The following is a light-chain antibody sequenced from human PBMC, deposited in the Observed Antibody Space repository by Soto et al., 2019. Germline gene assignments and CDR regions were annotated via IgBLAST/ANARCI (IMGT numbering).Light chain of an antibody. J-gene: IGLJ2*01. V-gene: IGLV2-8*01. CDR2: EVT. CDR1: SSDVGNYNY. Sequence: QSALTQPPSASGSPGQSVTISCTGTSSDVGNYNYVSWYQQHPGKAPKLMIYEVTKRTSGVPDRFSGSKSGNTASLTVSGLQAEDEAEYYCTSYAAGKNVVFGRGTKLTVL. CDR3: TSYAAGKNVV.